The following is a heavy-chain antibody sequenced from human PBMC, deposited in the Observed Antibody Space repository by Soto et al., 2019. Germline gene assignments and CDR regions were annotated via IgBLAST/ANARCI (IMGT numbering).Heavy chain of an antibody. CDR2: INPKSGAE. CDR1: GHTFTDYY. J-gene: IGHJ4*02. Sequence: ASVKVSCKASGHTFTDYYLHWVRQAPGQGLEWMGWINPKSGAENYAQKFQGRVTMTRDTSISATYMELSGLTSDDTAMYYCAKSVVAAAAPDSWGQGSLVTVSS. CDR3: AKSVVAAAAPDS. V-gene: IGHV1-2*02. D-gene: IGHD6-13*01.